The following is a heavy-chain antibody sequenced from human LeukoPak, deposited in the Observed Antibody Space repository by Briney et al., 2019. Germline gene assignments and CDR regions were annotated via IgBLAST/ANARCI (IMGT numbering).Heavy chain of an antibody. V-gene: IGHV3-23*01. J-gene: IGHJ5*02. CDR2: ISGSGGST. D-gene: IGHD3-10*01. CDR1: GLTFSSYA. CDR3: AKDYGSGTYNWFDP. Sequence: GGSLRLSCAASGLTFSSYAMSWVRQAPGKGLEWVSAISGSGGSTYYADSVKGRFTISRDNSKNTLYLQMNSLRAEDTAVYYCAKDYGSGTYNWFDPWGQGTLVTVSS.